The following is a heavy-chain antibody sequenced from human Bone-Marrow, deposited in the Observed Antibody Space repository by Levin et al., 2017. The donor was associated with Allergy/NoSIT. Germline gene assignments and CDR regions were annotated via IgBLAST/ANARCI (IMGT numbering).Heavy chain of an antibody. V-gene: IGHV4-39*07. D-gene: IGHD4-23*01. CDR3: ANYHYGGFDY. CDR1: GGSISSSSYY. CDR2: IYYSGTS. J-gene: IGHJ4*02. Sequence: GSLRLSCTVSGGSISSSSYYWGWIRQPPGKGLEWIGSIYYSGTSYYNPSLKSRVTISVDTSKNQFSLRLSSVTAADTAVYYCANYHYGGFDYWGQGTLVTVSS.